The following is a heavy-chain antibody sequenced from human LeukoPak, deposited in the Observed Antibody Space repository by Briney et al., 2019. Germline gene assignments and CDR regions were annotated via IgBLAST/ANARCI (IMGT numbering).Heavy chain of an antibody. CDR3: ARGQTYYYDSSGYYNWFDP. D-gene: IGHD3-22*01. J-gene: IGHJ5*02. CDR1: GGSISSNNW. V-gene: IGHV4-4*02. CDR2: IYHSGSP. Sequence: SGTLSLTCAVSGGSISSNNWWGWVRQPPGKGLEWIGEIYHSGSPNYNPSLKSRVTISVDKSRNHFSLNLSSVTAADTAVYYCARGQTYYYDSSGYYNWFDPWGQGTLVTVSS.